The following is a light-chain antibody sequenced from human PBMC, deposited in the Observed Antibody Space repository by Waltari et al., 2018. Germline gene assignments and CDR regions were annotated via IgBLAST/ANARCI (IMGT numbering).Light chain of an antibody. V-gene: IGKV1-39*01. CDR2: AST. CDR3: RRGYSSPPYT. CDR1: QSISTY. Sequence: DIQMTQSPSTLSASVGDRVTITCRESQSISTYLNCYQQKPGKAPSLLIFASTSLLSGVPSRISGSGSATEFTVYFNNLHPEDFATIYCRRGYSSPPYTFGQGTKLLI. J-gene: IGKJ2*01.